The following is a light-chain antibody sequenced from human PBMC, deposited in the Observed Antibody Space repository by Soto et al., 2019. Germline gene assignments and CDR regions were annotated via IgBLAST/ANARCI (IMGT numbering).Light chain of an antibody. CDR3: SSYTASRTK. J-gene: IGLJ2*01. CDR2: DVS. V-gene: IGLV2-14*01. CDR1: NSDIGTYIY. Sequence: QSALTQHAYVSGSPGQSFTISCTGTNSDIGTYIYVSWYQQHPGKAPKLLIYDVSNRPSGVSNRFSGSKSGNTASLTISGLQAEDEADYYCSSYTASRTKFGGGTKLTVL.